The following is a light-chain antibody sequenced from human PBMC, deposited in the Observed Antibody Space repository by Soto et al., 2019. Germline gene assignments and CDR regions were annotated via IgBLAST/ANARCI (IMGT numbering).Light chain of an antibody. CDR1: SSDVGSYNL. CDR3: CSYAGSTYV. V-gene: IGLV2-23*01. CDR2: EGS. Sequence: QSVLTQPASVSGSPGQSITISCTGTSSDVGSYNLVSWYQQHPGKAPKLMIYEGSKRPSGVSNRFSGSKSGNTASLTISWLQAEDEADYYCCSYAGSTYVFGTGTKVTVL. J-gene: IGLJ1*01.